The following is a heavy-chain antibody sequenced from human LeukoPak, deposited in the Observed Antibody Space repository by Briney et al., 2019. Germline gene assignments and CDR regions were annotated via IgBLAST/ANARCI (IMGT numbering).Heavy chain of an antibody. Sequence: PGGSLRLSCAASGFTFSSYSMNWVRQAPGKGLEWVSSISSSSSYIYYADSVKGRFTISRDNAKNSLYLQMNSLRAEDTAVYYCARVLIAAAAEAAGVDYWGQGTLVTVSS. CDR1: GFTFSSYS. J-gene: IGHJ4*02. CDR2: ISSSSSYI. CDR3: ARVLIAAAAEAAGVDY. V-gene: IGHV3-21*01. D-gene: IGHD6-13*01.